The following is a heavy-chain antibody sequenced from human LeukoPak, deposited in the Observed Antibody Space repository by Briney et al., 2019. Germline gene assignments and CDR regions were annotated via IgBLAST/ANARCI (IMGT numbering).Heavy chain of an antibody. CDR1: GRTFSSYA. J-gene: IGHJ4*02. Sequence: ASVKVSCKAAGRTFSSYAISLVRQAPGQGLEWMGRIIPILGIANYAQKFQGRVTITADKSTSTAYMELSSLRSEDTAVYYCARSDITIFGVVIMPLDYWGQGTLVTVSS. V-gene: IGHV1-69*04. D-gene: IGHD3-3*01. CDR2: IIPILGIA. CDR3: ARSDITIFGVVIMPLDY.